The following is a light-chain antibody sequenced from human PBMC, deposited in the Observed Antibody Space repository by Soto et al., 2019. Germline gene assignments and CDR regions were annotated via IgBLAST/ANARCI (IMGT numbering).Light chain of an antibody. CDR2: GAS. V-gene: IGKV3-20*01. Sequence: EIVLTQSPGTLSLSPGERATLSCRASQSVSSSYLAWYQQKPGQAPRLLIYGASSRATGIPDRFSGSGSGTDFTLTISRREPEDFAVDYCQQDGSAPRLTFGGGTKVEIK. J-gene: IGKJ4*01. CDR1: QSVSSSY. CDR3: QQDGSAPRLT.